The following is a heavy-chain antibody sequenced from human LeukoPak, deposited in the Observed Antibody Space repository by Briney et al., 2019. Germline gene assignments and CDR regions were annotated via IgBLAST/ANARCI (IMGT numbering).Heavy chain of an antibody. J-gene: IGHJ4*02. Sequence: GGSLRLSCAASGFTFSNAWMNWVHQAPGKGLEWVGRIKSKTDGGTTDYAAPVKGRFTISRGDSKNTLYLQMNSLKTEDTAVYYCTTPPTSIFGVVSDYWGQGTLVTVSS. D-gene: IGHD3-3*01. CDR1: GFTFSNAW. CDR3: TTPPTSIFGVVSDY. V-gene: IGHV3-15*07. CDR2: IKSKTDGGTT.